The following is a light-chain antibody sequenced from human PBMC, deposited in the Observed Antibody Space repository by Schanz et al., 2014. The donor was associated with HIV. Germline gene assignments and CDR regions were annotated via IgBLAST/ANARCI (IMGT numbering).Light chain of an antibody. CDR1: ESVRNSY. CDR2: GAS. Sequence: IVLTQYPGTLSLSPGERATLSCRASESVRNSYLAWYQQKPGQAPRLLIYGASTRATGIPDRFRGSGSGTDFTLTITRLEPEDFAVYYCQQYAALPQTFGQGTKLEI. CDR3: QQYAALPQT. V-gene: IGKV3-20*01. J-gene: IGKJ2*01.